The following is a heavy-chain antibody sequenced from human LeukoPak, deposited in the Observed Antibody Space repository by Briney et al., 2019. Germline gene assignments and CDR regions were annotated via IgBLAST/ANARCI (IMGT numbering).Heavy chain of an antibody. CDR3: ARESDIVATISPSDFDY. CDR2: INPNSGGT. D-gene: IGHD5-12*01. V-gene: IGHV1-2*02. J-gene: IGHJ4*02. Sequence: GASVKVSCKASGCTFTGYYMHWVRQAPGQGLEWMGWINPNSGGTNYAQKFQGRVTMTRDTSISTAYMELSRLRSDDTAVYYCARESDIVATISPSDFDYWGQGTLVTVSS. CDR1: GCTFTGYY.